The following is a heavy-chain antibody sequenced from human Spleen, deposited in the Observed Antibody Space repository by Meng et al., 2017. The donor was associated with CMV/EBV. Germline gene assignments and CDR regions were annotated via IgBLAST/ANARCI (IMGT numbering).Heavy chain of an antibody. CDR1: GDSMTSGDY. CDR3: ARELGGGLTARRVIDF. CDR2: IFYTGST. J-gene: IGHJ6*02. V-gene: IGHV4-61*08. D-gene: IGHD6-6*01. Sequence: SETLSLTCTVSGDSMTSGDYWSWIRLSPGKGLEWIGYIFYTGSTNYNPSLKSRVTISIDTSKSQFSLKLTSMTAADTAVYYCARELGGGLTARRVIDFWGQGTTVTVSS.